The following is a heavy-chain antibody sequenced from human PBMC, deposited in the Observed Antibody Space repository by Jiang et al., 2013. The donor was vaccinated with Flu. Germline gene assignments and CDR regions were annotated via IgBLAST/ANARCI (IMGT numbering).Heavy chain of an antibody. CDR3: ARVGSWIQDD. CDR1: GGSVQWLL. J-gene: IGHJ4*02. V-gene: IGHV4-34*01. D-gene: IGHD5-18*01. CDR2: QSYGST. Sequence: TLSLTCAVYGGSVQWLLLELDPPAPREGAGVDWESQSYGSTNYNPSLKSRVTISVDTSKNQFSLKLSSVTAADTAVYYCARVGSWIQDDWGQGTLVTVSS.